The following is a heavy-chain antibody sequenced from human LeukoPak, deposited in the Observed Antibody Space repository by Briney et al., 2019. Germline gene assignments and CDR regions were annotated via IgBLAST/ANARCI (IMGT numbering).Heavy chain of an antibody. CDR2: INHSGST. Sequence: SGGSLRLSCAASGFTFTTHWMSWIRQPPGKGLEWIGEINHSGSTNYNPSLKSRVTISVDTSKNQFSLKLSSVTAADTAVYYCARELRGSGSYRWGQGTLVTVSS. D-gene: IGHD3-10*01. J-gene: IGHJ4*02. V-gene: IGHV4-34*01. CDR3: ARELRGSGSYR. CDR1: GFTFTTHW.